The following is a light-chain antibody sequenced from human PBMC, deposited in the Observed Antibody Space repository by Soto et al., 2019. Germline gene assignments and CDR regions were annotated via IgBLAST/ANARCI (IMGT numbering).Light chain of an antibody. Sequence: EIVLTQSPGTLSLSPGERATLSCRASQSVSSSYLAWYQQKPGQAPRLLIYGASSRATGIPDRFSGSVSGTDFTLTISRLEPEDFAVYYGQQYGSSPKTFGQGTKVEIK. V-gene: IGKV3-20*01. CDR3: QQYGSSPKT. CDR1: QSVSSSY. CDR2: GAS. J-gene: IGKJ1*01.